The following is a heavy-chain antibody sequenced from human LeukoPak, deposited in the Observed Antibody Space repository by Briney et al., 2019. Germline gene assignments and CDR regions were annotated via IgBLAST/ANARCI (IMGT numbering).Heavy chain of an antibody. CDR3: ARDFMGGEYFDS. CDR2: ISPSSTYI. D-gene: IGHD3-16*01. J-gene: IGHJ4*02. CDR1: GFTFSSFK. V-gene: IGHV3-21*06. Sequence: GGSLRLSCAASGFTFSSFKMTWVRQAPGKGLEWVASISPSSTYIYYGDSLKGRVTVSRDNAKSLLFLHMSSLRPDDTAVYYCARDFMGGEYFDSWGQGALVSVSS.